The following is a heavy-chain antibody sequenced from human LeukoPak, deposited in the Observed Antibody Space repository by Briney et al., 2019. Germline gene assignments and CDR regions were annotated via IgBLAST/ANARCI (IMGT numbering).Heavy chain of an antibody. CDR1: GYSFTSYL. V-gene: IGHV5-51*01. CDR2: IYPGDSDT. CDR3: ARLPSGPNWFDP. J-gene: IGHJ5*02. D-gene: IGHD2-15*01. Sequence: PGESLKISCKASGYSFTSYLISWVRQIPGKGLEWMGIIYPGDSDTRYSTSFQGQVHISADKSSSNAYLQCSSLKASHTSMYYCARLPSGPNWFDPWGQGTLVTVSS.